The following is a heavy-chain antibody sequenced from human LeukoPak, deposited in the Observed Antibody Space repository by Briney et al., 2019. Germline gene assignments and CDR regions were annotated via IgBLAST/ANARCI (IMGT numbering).Heavy chain of an antibody. J-gene: IGHJ4*02. Sequence: GGSLRLSCAASGFTFYSYGMHWVRQAPGKGLEWVASISHGGSDKYFGDSVKGRFTISRDNSKNTLYLQMNSLRAEDTAVYYCAKDNVDYYFNYWGQGTLVTVSS. V-gene: IGHV3-30*18. CDR3: AKDNVDYYFNY. D-gene: IGHD4-17*01. CDR1: GFTFYSYG. CDR2: ISHGGSDK.